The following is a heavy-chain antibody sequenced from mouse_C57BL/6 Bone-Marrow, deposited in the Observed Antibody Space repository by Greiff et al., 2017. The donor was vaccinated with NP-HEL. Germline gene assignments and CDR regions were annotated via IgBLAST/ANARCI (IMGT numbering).Heavy chain of an antibody. D-gene: IGHD1-1*01. Sequence: EVKLVESEGGLVQPGSSMKLSCTASGFTFSDYYMAWVRQVPEKGLEWVANINYDGSSTYYLDSLKSRFFISRDNAKNILYLQMSSLKSEDTATYYCARDGSSPYWYFDVWGTGTTVTVSS. CDR2: INYDGSST. V-gene: IGHV5-16*01. CDR3: ARDGSSPYWYFDV. CDR1: GFTFSDYY. J-gene: IGHJ1*03.